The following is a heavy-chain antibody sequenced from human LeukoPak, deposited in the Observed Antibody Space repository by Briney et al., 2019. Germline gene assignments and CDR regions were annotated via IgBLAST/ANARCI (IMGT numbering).Heavy chain of an antibody. V-gene: IGHV4-38-2*02. D-gene: IGHD3-10*01. CDR2: IYHSGST. Sequence: SETLSLTCAVSGYSISSGYYWGWIRQPPGKGLEWIGSIYHSGSTYYNPSLKSRVTISVDTSKNQFSLKLSSVTAADTAVYYCARDEEGFGELLGYFDYWGQGTLVTVSS. CDR1: GYSISSGYY. CDR3: ARDEEGFGELLGYFDY. J-gene: IGHJ4*02.